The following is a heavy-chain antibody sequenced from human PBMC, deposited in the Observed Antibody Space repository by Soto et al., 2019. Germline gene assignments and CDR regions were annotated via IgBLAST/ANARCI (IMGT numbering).Heavy chain of an antibody. J-gene: IGHJ4*02. CDR2: SRDKPQGYST. V-gene: IGHV3-72*01. Sequence: GGALRHSCAGSGFTLSEHYIDCVRQAPGKGLGWVGRSRDKPQGYSTAYAASVKGRFTTSRDESKNSAYLQMNSLKTEDTAVYYCVRATYFSDSSGYTRCLDYWGQGTLVTVSS. CDR3: VRATYFSDSSGYTRCLDY. D-gene: IGHD3-22*01. CDR1: GFTLSEHY.